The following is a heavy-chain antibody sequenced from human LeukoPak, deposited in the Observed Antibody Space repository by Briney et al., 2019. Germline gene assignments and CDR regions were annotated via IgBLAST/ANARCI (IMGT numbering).Heavy chain of an antibody. CDR2: INHSGST. J-gene: IGHJ4*02. V-gene: IGHV4-34*01. Sequence: SETLSLTCAVYGGSFSGYYRSWIRQPPGKGLEWIGEINHSGSTNYNPSLKSRVTISVDTSKNQFSLKLSSVTAADTAVYYCARLSGPSGYWGQGTLVTVSS. CDR3: ARLSGPSGY. CDR1: GGSFSGYY. D-gene: IGHD3-16*02.